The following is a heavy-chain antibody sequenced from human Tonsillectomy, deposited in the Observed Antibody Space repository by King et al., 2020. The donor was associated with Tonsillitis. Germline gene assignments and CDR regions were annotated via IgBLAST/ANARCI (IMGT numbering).Heavy chain of an antibody. CDR2: ISYDGSNK. CDR3: ERDPYRVDTAMYYFDY. D-gene: IGHD5-18*01. Sequence: VQLVESGGGVVQPGRSLRLSCAASGFTFSSYAMHWVRQAPGKGLEWVAVISYDGSNKYYADSVKGRCTISRNNSKNTLYLQMNSLRAEDTGVYYCERDPYRVDTAMYYFDYWGQGTLVTVSS. V-gene: IGHV3-30*04. J-gene: IGHJ4*02. CDR1: GFTFSSYA.